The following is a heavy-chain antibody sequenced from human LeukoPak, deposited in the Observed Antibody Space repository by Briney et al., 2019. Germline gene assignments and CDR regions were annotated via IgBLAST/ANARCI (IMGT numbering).Heavy chain of an antibody. CDR3: ATEVGVSAGAYDV. CDR1: GFTFNDYY. D-gene: IGHD3-16*01. J-gene: IGHJ3*01. CDR2: TGSSGRNI. V-gene: IGHV3-11*01. Sequence: GGSLRLSCEASGFTFNDYYMSWIRQAPGKGLEWVSYTGSSGRNIKYADSVKGRFTISRDNAKSSVQLQMNSLRVEDTALYYCATEVGVSAGAYDVWGQGTMVTVSS.